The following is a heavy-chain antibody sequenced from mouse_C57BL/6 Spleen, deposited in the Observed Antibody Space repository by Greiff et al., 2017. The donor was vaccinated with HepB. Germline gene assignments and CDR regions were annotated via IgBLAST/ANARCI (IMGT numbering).Heavy chain of an antibody. CDR3: ARSGYYGSLAY. D-gene: IGHD1-1*01. CDR2: IDPSDSET. J-gene: IGHJ3*01. V-gene: IGHV1-52*01. Sequence: QVQLQQPGAELVRPGSSVKLSCKASGYTFTSYWMHWVKQRPIQGLEWIGNIDPSDSETHYNQKFKDKATLTVDKSSSTAYMQLSSLTSEDSAVYYCARSGYYGSLAYWGQGTLVTVSA. CDR1: GYTFTSYW.